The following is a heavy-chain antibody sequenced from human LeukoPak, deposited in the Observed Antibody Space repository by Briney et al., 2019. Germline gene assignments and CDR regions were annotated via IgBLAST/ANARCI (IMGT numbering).Heavy chain of an antibody. D-gene: IGHD3-9*01. CDR2: ISPNNGGT. Sequence: ASVKVSCKASGYTFTGYYIHWGRQAPGQGLEWMGWISPNNGGTKYAQNFRGRVTMTRDTSITTAYMEMSTLRSDDTAMYYCSRGSSLTGNRVPSDYWGQGTLITVSS. J-gene: IGHJ4*02. CDR3: SRGSSLTGNRVPSDY. V-gene: IGHV1-2*02. CDR1: GYTFTGYY.